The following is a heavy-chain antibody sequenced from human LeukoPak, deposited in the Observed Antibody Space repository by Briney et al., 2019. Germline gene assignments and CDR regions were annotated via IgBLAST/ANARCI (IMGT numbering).Heavy chain of an antibody. J-gene: IGHJ4*02. V-gene: IGHV4-39*01. CDR3: ARIGLYYFDY. CDR2: IYYSGST. D-gene: IGHD2-15*01. CDR1: GGSISSGSYY. Sequence: NASETLSLTCTVSGGSISSGSYYWGWIRQPPGKGLEWIGSIYYSGSTYYNPSLKSRVTISVDTSKNQFSLKLSSVTAADTAVYYCARIGLYYFDYWGQGTLVTVSS.